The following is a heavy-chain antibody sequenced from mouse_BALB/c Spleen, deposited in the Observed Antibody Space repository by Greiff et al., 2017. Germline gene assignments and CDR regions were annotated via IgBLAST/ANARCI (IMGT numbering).Heavy chain of an antibody. CDR1: GFAFRSYW. D-gene: IGHD1-1*01. V-gene: IGHV1-80*01. CDR2: IYPGDGVT. CDR3: ARTITTVVATNYLDD. Sequence: QVQLKESGAELVRPGSSVKISCKASGFAFRSYWMNWVKQRPGQGLEWIGQIYPGDGVTNYNEKFKGKDTLTANKSSSTTYMQLSSLTSEDSAVYFCARTITTVVATNYLDDGGQGTTLTVSS. J-gene: IGHJ2*01.